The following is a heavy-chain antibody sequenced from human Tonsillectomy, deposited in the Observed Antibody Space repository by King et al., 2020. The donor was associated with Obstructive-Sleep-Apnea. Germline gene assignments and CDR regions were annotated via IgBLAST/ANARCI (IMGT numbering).Heavy chain of an antibody. CDR3: ARDNIWFGERGAFDI. V-gene: IGHV4-59*01. CDR1: GGSISSYY. D-gene: IGHD3-10*01. Sequence: VQLQESGPGLVKPSETLSLTCTVSGGSISSYYWSWIRQPPGKVPEWIGDIYYRGSTKYNPSLKSRVTMSVDTSKNQFSLRLTSVTAADTAVYYCARDNIWFGERGAFDIWGQGTMVAVSS. J-gene: IGHJ3*02. CDR2: IYYRGST.